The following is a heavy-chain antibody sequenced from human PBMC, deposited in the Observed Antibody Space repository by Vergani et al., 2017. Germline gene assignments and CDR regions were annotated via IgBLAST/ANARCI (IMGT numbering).Heavy chain of an antibody. Sequence: EVQLVESGGGLVQPGGSLRLSCAASGFTFSSYEMNWVRQAPGKGLEWVSYISSSGSTIYYEDSVKGGFTISRDKAKNSLYLQMNSLRAEDSAVYYCARDGGGSSWYENGAYMDVWGKGTTVTVSS. J-gene: IGHJ6*03. D-gene: IGHD6-13*01. CDR2: ISSSGSTI. CDR1: GFTFSSYE. CDR3: ARDGGGSSWYENGAYMDV. V-gene: IGHV3-48*03.